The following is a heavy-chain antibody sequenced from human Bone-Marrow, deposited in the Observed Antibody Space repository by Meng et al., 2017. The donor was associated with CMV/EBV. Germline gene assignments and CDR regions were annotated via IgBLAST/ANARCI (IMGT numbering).Heavy chain of an antibody. CDR1: EFTFSSYG. CDR3: AKDGSYRSDDY. CDR2: IRYDGSKK. Sequence: GESLKISCAASEFTFSSYGMHWVRQAPGKGLEWVAFIRYDGSKKYYADSVKGRFTISRNNSKNTLYLQMNSLRAEDTAVYYCAKDGSYRSDDYWGQGALVTVSS. V-gene: IGHV3-30*02. J-gene: IGHJ4*02. D-gene: IGHD3-10*01.